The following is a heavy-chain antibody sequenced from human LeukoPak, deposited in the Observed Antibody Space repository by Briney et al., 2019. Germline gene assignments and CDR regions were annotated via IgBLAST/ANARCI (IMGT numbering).Heavy chain of an antibody. D-gene: IGHD6-19*01. J-gene: IGHJ4*02. CDR3: AKEDSSGWIHY. CDR2: IGGSGENT. CDR1: GFTFSTYT. V-gene: IGHV3-23*01. Sequence: QPGASLRLSCAASGFTFSTYTMSWVRQAPGKGLEWVSAIGGSGENTYYADSVKGRFAISRDNSKNTQYLQVNSLRVEDTAMYYCAKEDSSGWIHYWGQGTLVTVFS.